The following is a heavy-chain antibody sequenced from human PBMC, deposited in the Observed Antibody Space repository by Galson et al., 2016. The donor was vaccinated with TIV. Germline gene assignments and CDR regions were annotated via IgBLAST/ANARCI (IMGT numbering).Heavy chain of an antibody. D-gene: IGHD4-17*01. J-gene: IGHJ4*02. Sequence: SLRLSCAASGFTFSAFGMHWVRQAPGKGLEWVAVIWYDGSDKHYADSVKGRFTISRDNSKNTLYLQMNSLRAEDTAVYYCARDPRLYGDYSLGYFSFWGQGTLVTVSS. CDR2: IWYDGSDK. V-gene: IGHV3-33*01. CDR1: GFTFSAFG. CDR3: ARDPRLYGDYSLGYFSF.